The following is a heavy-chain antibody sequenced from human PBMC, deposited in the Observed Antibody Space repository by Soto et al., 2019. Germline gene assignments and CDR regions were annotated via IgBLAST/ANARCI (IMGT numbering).Heavy chain of an antibody. J-gene: IGHJ5*02. CDR3: ATAMGGSGSALKYNWFDP. CDR1: GYSFTHYW. V-gene: IGHV5-51*01. CDR2: IFPGDSDT. D-gene: IGHD3-10*01. Sequence: PGESLKISCKGSGYSFTHYWIGWVRQMPGKGPEWMGIIFPGDSDTRYSPSFEGQVTISVDKSISTAYLQWSSLKASDTAMYYCATAMGGSGSALKYNWFDPWGQGTLVTVST.